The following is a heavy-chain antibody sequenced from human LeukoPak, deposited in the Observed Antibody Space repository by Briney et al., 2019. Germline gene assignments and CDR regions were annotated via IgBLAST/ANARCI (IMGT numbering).Heavy chain of an antibody. Sequence: GGSLRLSCAASGFTFSSYEMNWVRQAPGQGLEWVSYISSSGSTIYYADSVKGRFTISRDNAKNSLYLQMNSLRAEDTAVYYCARDGYFYDSSLPNYFDYWGQGTLVTVSS. V-gene: IGHV3-48*03. J-gene: IGHJ4*02. CDR3: ARDGYFYDSSLPNYFDY. CDR2: ISSSGSTI. D-gene: IGHD3-22*01. CDR1: GFTFSSYE.